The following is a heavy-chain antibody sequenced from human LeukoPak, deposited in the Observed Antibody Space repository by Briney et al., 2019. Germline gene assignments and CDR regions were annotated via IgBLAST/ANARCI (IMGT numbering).Heavy chain of an antibody. Sequence: GGSLRLSCSGSGFPFSSYALHWVRQAPRKGLEYVSAINNNGGTTYYADSVKDRFTISRDNSKNTLFLQMSSPRPEDTAVYYCLYGDYGGDAFPFWGQGAMVTVSS. CDR1: GFPFSSYA. V-gene: IGHV3-64D*06. CDR3: LYGDYGGDAFPF. CDR2: INNNGGTT. J-gene: IGHJ3*01. D-gene: IGHD4-17*01.